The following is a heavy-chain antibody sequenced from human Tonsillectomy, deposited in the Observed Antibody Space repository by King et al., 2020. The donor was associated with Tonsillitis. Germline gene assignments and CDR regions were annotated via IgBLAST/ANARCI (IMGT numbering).Heavy chain of an antibody. CDR3: ARDSHDYGDFVGFNY. D-gene: IGHD4-17*01. V-gene: IGHV1-18*01. CDR1: GYTFTSYG. J-gene: IGHJ4*02. CDR2: ISAYNGNT. Sequence: QLVQSRAEVKHPGASVKVSCKASGYTFTSYGVDWVRQAPGQGLEWRGWISAYNGNTNYAQKFQGRVTITTDTSTSTAYMELWSLRSDDTAVYFCARDSHDYGDFVGFNYWGQGTLVTASS.